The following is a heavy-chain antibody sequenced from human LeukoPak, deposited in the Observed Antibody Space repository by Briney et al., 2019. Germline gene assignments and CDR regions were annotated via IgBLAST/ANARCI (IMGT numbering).Heavy chain of an antibody. J-gene: IGHJ4*02. Sequence: GGSLRLSCAASGFTFSSYEMNWVRQAPGKGLEWVSYISSSGSTIYYADSVKGRFTISRDNATNSLYLQMNSLRAEDTALYYCARMAYYYDSSGYYSTFDYWGQGTLVTVSS. CDR2: ISSSGSTI. CDR1: GFTFSSYE. CDR3: ARMAYYYDSSGYYSTFDY. D-gene: IGHD3-22*01. V-gene: IGHV3-48*03.